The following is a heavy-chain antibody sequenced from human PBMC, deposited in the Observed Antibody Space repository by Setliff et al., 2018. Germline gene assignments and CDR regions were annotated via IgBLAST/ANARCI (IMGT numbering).Heavy chain of an antibody. Sequence: LRLSCAASGFTFSFYGMHWVRQAPGKGLEWVAFIWYDGSNKYHADSVKGRFTISRDNSKNTLYLQMNSLRVEDTAVYYCAKGGKPPGYSSGWPDEFDYWGQGTLVTVSS. V-gene: IGHV3-30*02. CDR3: AKGGKPPGYSSGWPDEFDY. D-gene: IGHD6-19*01. CDR1: GFTFSFYG. J-gene: IGHJ4*02. CDR2: IWYDGSNK.